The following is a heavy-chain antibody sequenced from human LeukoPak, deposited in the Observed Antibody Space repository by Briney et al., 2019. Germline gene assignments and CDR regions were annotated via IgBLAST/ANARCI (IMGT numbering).Heavy chain of an antibody. CDR2: ISVYNGHT. CDR1: GYTFASYA. J-gene: IGHJ4*02. V-gene: IGHV1-18*01. CDR3: ARVPGYYFDY. Sequence: GASVKVSCKASGYTFASYAITWVRQAPGQGLEWMGWISVYNGHTNYAQKFQGRVTMTTDASTSTAYMELRSLRSDDTAVYYCARVPGYYFDYWGQGTLVTVSS. D-gene: IGHD3-22*01.